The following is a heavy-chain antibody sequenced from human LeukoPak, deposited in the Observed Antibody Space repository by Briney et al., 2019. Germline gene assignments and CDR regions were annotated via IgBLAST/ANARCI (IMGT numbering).Heavy chain of an antibody. V-gene: IGHV1-69*05. J-gene: IGHJ4*02. CDR3: ALELPHLDY. CDR1: GGTFSSYA. D-gene: IGHD1-7*01. Sequence: SVKVSCKASGGTFSSYAISWVRQAPGQALEWMGGIIPIFGTANYAQKFQGRVTVTTDESTGTAYMELSSLRSEDTAVYYCALELPHLDYWGQGTLVTVSS. CDR2: IIPIFGTA.